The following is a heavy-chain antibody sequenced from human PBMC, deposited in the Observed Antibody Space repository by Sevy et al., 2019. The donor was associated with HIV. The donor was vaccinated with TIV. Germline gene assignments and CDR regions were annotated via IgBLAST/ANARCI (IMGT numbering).Heavy chain of an antibody. CDR2: TYYRSKWYN. Sequence: SQTLSLTCAISGDSVSSNRAAWNWIRQSPSRGLEWLGRTYYRSKWYNEYAVSVKSRISINPDTSKNQFSLQLNSVTPEDTAVYYCTREGYYDSSGYYYFDYWGQGTLVTVSS. J-gene: IGHJ4*02. V-gene: IGHV6-1*01. CDR1: GDSVSSNRAA. CDR3: TREGYYDSSGYYYFDY. D-gene: IGHD3-22*01.